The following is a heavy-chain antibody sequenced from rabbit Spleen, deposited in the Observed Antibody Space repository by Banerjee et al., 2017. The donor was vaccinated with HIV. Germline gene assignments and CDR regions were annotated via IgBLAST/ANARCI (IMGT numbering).Heavy chain of an antibody. J-gene: IGHJ4*01. D-gene: IGHD4-1*01. CDR2: IDAGNSAFT. CDR1: GVSFSYSSY. Sequence: QSLEESGGDLVKPGASLTLTCTASGVSFSYSSYMCWVRQAPGKGLEWIGCIDAGNSAFTYFATWAKGRFTISKTSSTTVTLQMTSQTAADTATYFCARDLAGVIGWNLNLWGPGTLVTVS. V-gene: IGHV1S40*01. CDR3: ARDLAGVIGWNLNL.